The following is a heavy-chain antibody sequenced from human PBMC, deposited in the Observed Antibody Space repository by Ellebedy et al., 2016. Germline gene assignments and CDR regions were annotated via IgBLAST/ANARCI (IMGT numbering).Heavy chain of an antibody. Sequence: GESLKISXAASGFTFSSYAMSWVRQAPGKGLEWVSAISGSGGSTYYADSVKGRFTISRDNSKNTLYLQMNSLRAEDTAVYYCAKSAPGKIDLYGGNCFDYWGQGTLVTVSS. CDR3: AKSAPGKIDLYGGNCFDY. V-gene: IGHV3-23*01. D-gene: IGHD4-23*01. J-gene: IGHJ4*02. CDR1: GFTFSSYA. CDR2: ISGSGGST.